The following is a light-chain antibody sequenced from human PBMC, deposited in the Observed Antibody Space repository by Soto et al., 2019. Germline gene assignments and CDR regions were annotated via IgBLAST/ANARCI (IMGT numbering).Light chain of an antibody. J-gene: IGKJ2*01. CDR3: EEYNNASST. CDR2: DAS. CDR1: QRLSGW. Sequence: DIQMTQSPSTVSASVGDRVTITCRASQRLSGWLAWYQQKPGKDPKLLISDASDLESEVPSRFSGSGSGTEFTRTISSLQPDDLATYYCEEYNNASSTFGQGTKLQIK. V-gene: IGKV1-5*01.